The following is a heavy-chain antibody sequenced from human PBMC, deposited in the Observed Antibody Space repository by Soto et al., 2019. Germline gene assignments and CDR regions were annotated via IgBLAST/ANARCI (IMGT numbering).Heavy chain of an antibody. CDR3: ARDQSPILSFAH. V-gene: IGHV1-18*01. J-gene: IGHJ5*02. Sequence: ASVKVSCKTSGYIFTNYAISWVRQAPGQGLEWMGWISAYDGNTKYAQKLQGRVTMTTDTSTSTAYMELRSLGSDDTAIYYCARDQSPILSFAHWGPGTPVTVST. CDR2: ISAYDGNT. CDR1: GYIFTNYA.